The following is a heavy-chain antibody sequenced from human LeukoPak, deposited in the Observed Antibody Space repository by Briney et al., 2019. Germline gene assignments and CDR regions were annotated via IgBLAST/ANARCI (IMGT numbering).Heavy chain of an antibody. Sequence: GGSLRLSCAAPGFTFSTYWMSWVRQAPGKGLEWVANIKQDGSEKYYVDSVKGRFTISRDNAKNSLCLQMNSLRAEDTAVYYCARGKIKRFLEWQHYFDYWGQGTLVTVSS. CDR2: IKQDGSEK. V-gene: IGHV3-7*01. J-gene: IGHJ4*02. CDR1: GFTFSTYW. CDR3: ARGKIKRFLEWQHYFDY. D-gene: IGHD3-3*01.